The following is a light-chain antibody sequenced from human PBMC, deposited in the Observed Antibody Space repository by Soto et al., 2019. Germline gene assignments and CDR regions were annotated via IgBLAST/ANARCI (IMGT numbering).Light chain of an antibody. CDR3: PHYNSFSEA. Sequence: DIQITQSPSTLSASVGDRVTITCRASQSISSWLAWYPQKPGKAPKILIYKASTLKSGVPSRFSGSGSGTECTRTISSLQPDDVAADYCPHYNSFSEAFGQGTKVDIK. V-gene: IGKV1-5*03. CDR1: QSISSW. J-gene: IGKJ1*01. CDR2: KAS.